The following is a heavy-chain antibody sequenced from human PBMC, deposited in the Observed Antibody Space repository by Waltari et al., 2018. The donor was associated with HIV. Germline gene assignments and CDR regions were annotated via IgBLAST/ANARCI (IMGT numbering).Heavy chain of an antibody. D-gene: IGHD5-18*01. V-gene: IGHV4-38-2*01. J-gene: IGHJ4*02. CDR1: GYSISSAYY. CDR3: GSGSRRGHSHGIDY. CDR2: ASRSGST. Sequence: QVQLHESGPGMVKPSETLSLTCAVSGYSISSAYYWGWLRQPPGKGLEWIGSASRSGSTYYSPSLKSRVTISLDTSKNQFSLKLNSVAAADTAVYYCGSGSRRGHSHGIDYWGQGTLVTVSS.